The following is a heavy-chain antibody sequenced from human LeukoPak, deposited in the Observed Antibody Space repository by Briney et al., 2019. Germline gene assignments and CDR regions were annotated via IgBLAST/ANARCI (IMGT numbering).Heavy chain of an antibody. Sequence: SETLSLTCAVSGGSISSGGYSWSWIRQPPGKGLEWIGYIYYSGSTYYNPSLKSRVTISVDTSKNQFSLKLSSVTAADTAVYYCARGYYDSSGYYYVGDYWGQGTLVTVSS. V-gene: IGHV4-30-4*07. D-gene: IGHD3-22*01. CDR1: GGSISSGGYS. CDR2: IYYSGST. J-gene: IGHJ4*02. CDR3: ARGYYDSSGYYYVGDY.